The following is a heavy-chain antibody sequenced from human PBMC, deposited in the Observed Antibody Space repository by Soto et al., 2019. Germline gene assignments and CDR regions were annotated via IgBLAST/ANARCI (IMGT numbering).Heavy chain of an antibody. V-gene: IGHV1-69*02. CDR3: ARVAGDYPKGYFDY. Sequence: SVKVSCKASGGTFSSYTISWVRQAPGQGLEWMGRIIPILGIANYAQKFQGRVTITADKSTSTAYMELSSLRSEDTAVYYCARVAGDYPKGYFDYWGQGTLVTVSS. J-gene: IGHJ4*02. D-gene: IGHD4-17*01. CDR1: GGTFSSYT. CDR2: IIPILGIA.